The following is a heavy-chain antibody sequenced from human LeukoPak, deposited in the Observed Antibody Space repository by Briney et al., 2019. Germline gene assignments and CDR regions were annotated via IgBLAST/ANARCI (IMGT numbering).Heavy chain of an antibody. V-gene: IGHV3-15*01. J-gene: IGHJ4*02. Sequence: GESLRLSCAASGFTFSSSSMNWVRQAPGKWLEWDGRIKSKTDGGTTDYAAPVKGRFTISRDDSKNTLYLQMNSLKTEDTAVYYCTTAGYSRYAGGQGTRVTVSS. CDR1: GFTFSSSS. D-gene: IGHD6-13*01. CDR2: IKSKTDGGTT. CDR3: TTAGYSRYA.